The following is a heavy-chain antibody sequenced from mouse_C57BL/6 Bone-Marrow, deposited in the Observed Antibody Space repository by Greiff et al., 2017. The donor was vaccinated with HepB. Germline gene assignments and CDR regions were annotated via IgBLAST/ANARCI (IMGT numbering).Heavy chain of an antibody. V-gene: IGHV14-4*01. CDR3: TSCWVAY. J-gene: IGHJ3*01. CDR1: GFNIKDDY. CDR2: IDPENGDT. Sequence: VQLQQPGAELVRPGASVKLSCTASGFNIKDDYMHWVKQRPEQGLEWIGWIDPENGDTEYASKFQGKATITADTSSNTAYLQLSSLTSEDTAVYYCTSCWVAYWGQGTRVTVSA.